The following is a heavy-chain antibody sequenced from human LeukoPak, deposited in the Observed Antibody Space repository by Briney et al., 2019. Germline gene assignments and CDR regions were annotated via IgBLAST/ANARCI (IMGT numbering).Heavy chain of an antibody. V-gene: IGHV4-34*01. D-gene: IGHD2-15*01. J-gene: IGHJ6*04. CDR3: AIEYCSGGSCPKHYGMDV. CDR2: INHSGST. Sequence: SETLSLTCAVYGGSFSGYYWSWIRQPPGKGLEWIGEINHSGSTNYNPSLKSRVTISVDTSKNQFSLKLSSVTAADTAVYYCAIEYCSGGSCPKHYGMDVWGKGTTVTVSS. CDR1: GGSFSGYY.